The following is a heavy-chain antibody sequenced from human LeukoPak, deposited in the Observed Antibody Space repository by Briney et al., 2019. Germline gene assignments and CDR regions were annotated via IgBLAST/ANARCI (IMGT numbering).Heavy chain of an antibody. CDR1: GFTFSNYG. D-gene: IGHD3-10*01. V-gene: IGHV3-30*18. CDR2: ISYDGSNK. CDR3: AKAYYYGSGSFSIDY. Sequence: PGGSLRLSCAASGFTFSNYGMNWVRQAPGKGLEWVAVISYDGSNKYYADSVKGRFTISRDNSKNTLYLQMNSLRAEDTAVYYCAKAYYYGSGSFSIDYWGQGTLVTVSS. J-gene: IGHJ4*02.